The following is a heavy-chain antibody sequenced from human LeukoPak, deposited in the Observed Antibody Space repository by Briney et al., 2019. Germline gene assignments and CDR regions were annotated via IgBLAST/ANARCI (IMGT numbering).Heavy chain of an antibody. CDR2: IKQDGSEK. D-gene: IGHD6-19*01. Sequence: GGSLRLSCTASGFTFGDYAMSWFRQAPGKGLEWVANIKQDGSEKYYVDSVKGRFTISRDNAKNSLYLQMNSLRAEDTAVYYCASIAVAGTVIYYYYYMDVWGKGTTVTVSS. CDR1: GFTFGDYA. CDR3: ASIAVAGTVIYYYYYMDV. V-gene: IGHV3-7*01. J-gene: IGHJ6*03.